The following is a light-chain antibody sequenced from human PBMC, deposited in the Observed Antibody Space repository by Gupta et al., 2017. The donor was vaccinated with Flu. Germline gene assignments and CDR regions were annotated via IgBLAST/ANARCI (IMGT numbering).Light chain of an antibody. CDR3: QQSSST. J-gene: IGKJ1*01. Sequence: TQSPSSLSASVGERVPISCRASQNIGTFLNWYQQRPGKAPKLLIYAAFNLQSGVPSRFRGSGSGTDFTLTISSLQPEDFATYYCQQSSSTFGQGTKVEIK. V-gene: IGKV1-39*01. CDR2: AAF. CDR1: QNIGTF.